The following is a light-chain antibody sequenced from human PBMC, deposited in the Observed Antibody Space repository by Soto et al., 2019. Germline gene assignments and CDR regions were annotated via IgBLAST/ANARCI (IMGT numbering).Light chain of an antibody. CDR2: AAS. CDR1: QSISSY. J-gene: IGKJ1*01. V-gene: IGKV1-39*01. Sequence: DLQMTKSPGSLSASVVGRFTITFLASQSISSYLNWYQQKPGKAPKLLIYAASSLQSGVPSRFSGSGSGTDFTLTISSLQPEDFATYYCQQSYSTLTWTFGQGTKVDIK. CDR3: QQSYSTLTWT.